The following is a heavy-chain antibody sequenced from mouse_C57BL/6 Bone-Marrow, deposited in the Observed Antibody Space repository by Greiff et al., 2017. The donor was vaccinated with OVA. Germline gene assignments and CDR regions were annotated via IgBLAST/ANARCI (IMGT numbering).Heavy chain of an antibody. D-gene: IGHD3-3*01. Sequence: VQLKQSGPELVKPGASVKISCKASGYSFTGYYMNWVKQSPEKSLEWIGEINPSTGGTTYNQKFKAKATLTVDKSSSTAYMQLKSLTSEDSAVYYCAREGTAWLAYWGQGTLVTVSA. V-gene: IGHV1-42*01. CDR1: GYSFTGYY. CDR2: INPSTGGT. CDR3: AREGTAWLAY. J-gene: IGHJ3*01.